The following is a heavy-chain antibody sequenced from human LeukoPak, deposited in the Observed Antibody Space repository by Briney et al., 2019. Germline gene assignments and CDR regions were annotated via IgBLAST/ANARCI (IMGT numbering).Heavy chain of an antibody. CDR1: GFTFSSYA. Sequence: GGSLRVSCAASGFTFSSYAMSWVRQAPGKGLEWVGRIKSKTDGGTTDYAAPAKGRFTISRDDSKNTLYLQMNSLKTEDTAVYYCTTGTPYDSGAYYSVYWGQGTLVTVSS. D-gene: IGHD3-22*01. V-gene: IGHV3-15*01. J-gene: IGHJ4*02. CDR3: TTGTPYDSGAYYSVY. CDR2: IKSKTDGGTT.